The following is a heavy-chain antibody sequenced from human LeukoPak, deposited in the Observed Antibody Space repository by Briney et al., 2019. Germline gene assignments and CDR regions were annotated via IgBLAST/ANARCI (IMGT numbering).Heavy chain of an antibody. D-gene: IGHD5-24*01. J-gene: IGHJ4*02. V-gene: IGHV3-7*01. Sequence: GGSLRLSCAASGFTFSSYWMSWVRQAPGKGLEWVANIKQDGSEKYYVDSVKGRFTISRDNAKNSLYLQMNSLRAEDTAVYYCATRRDGYNYGYYFDYWGQGTLVTVSS. CDR3: ATRRDGYNYGYYFDY. CDR2: IKQDGSEK. CDR1: GFTFSSYW.